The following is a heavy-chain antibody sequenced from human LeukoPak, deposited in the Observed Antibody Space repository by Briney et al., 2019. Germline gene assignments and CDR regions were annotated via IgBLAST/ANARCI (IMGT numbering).Heavy chain of an antibody. CDR1: GGSISSYY. CDR3: ARRSGEGTYFDY. Sequence: SETLSLTCTVSGGSISSYYWSWIRQPPGKGLEWIGCIYYSGYTNYKSSLKSRVTISVDTSKNQFSLKLSSVTAADTAVYYCARRSGEGTYFDYWGQGTLVTVSS. V-gene: IGHV4-59*01. J-gene: IGHJ4*02. D-gene: IGHD3-3*01. CDR2: IYYSGYT.